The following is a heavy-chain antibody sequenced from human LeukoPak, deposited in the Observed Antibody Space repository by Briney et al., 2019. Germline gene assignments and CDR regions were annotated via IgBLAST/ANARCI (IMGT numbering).Heavy chain of an antibody. Sequence: GSLRLSCAASGFTFSNAWMSWVRQAPGKGLEWVGRIKSKTDGGTTDYAAPVKGRFTISRDDSKNTLYLQMNSLKTEDTAVYHCTRDGGENGKTAFDIWGQGTLVTVSA. V-gene: IGHV3-15*01. J-gene: IGHJ3*02. CDR1: GFTFSNAW. CDR3: TRDGGENGKTAFDI. D-gene: IGHD3-16*01. CDR2: IKSKTDGGTT.